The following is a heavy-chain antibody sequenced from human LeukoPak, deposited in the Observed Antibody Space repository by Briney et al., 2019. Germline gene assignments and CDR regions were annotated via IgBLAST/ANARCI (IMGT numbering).Heavy chain of an antibody. CDR2: INSDESNI. Sequence: GGSPRLSCAASGFSLRNYWMHWVRQAPGKELVWVSRINSDESNINYADSVKGRFTVSRDNAKNTLHLQMDSLRAEDTAVYYCARKNYDTSGYFDLDYWGQGTLVTVSS. D-gene: IGHD3-22*01. V-gene: IGHV3-74*01. CDR1: GFSLRNYW. CDR3: ARKNYDTSGYFDLDY. J-gene: IGHJ4*02.